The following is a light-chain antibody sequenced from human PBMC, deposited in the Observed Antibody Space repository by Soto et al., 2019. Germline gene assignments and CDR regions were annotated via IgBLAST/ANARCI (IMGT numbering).Light chain of an antibody. V-gene: IGKV1-39*01. Sequence: DIQMTQSPPSLSACVGDSVTITCRASQTISTYFNWYQQKPGKAPRLLIYDASSLLSGVPSRFSGSGSGTDFTLTIASLQPEDFSTYYCQQSDSTPYTFGQGTKVDTK. J-gene: IGKJ2*01. CDR3: QQSDSTPYT. CDR2: DAS. CDR1: QTISTY.